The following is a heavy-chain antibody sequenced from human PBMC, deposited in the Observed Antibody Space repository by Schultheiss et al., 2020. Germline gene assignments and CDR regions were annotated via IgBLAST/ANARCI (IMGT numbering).Heavy chain of an antibody. D-gene: IGHD3-22*01. V-gene: IGHV4-61*02. CDR3: TRITHTAWYYYDSSGYYYFDY. Sequence: SETLSLTCTVSGGPISSGSYYWSWIRQPAGKGLEWIGRIYTSVSTNYNPSIKSRVTISVDTSKNQFSLKLSYVSAADTAVYYCTRITHTAWYYYDSSGYYYFDYWGQGTLVTVSS. CDR2: IYTSVST. CDR1: GGPISSGSYY. J-gene: IGHJ4*02.